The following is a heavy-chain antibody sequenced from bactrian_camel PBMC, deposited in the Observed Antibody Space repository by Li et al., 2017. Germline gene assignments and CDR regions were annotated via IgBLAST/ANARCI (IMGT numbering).Heavy chain of an antibody. CDR1: GNTAGINC. CDR3: AATIWPESSRCTSSLSFPY. J-gene: IGHJ4*01. V-gene: IGHV3S53*01. D-gene: IGHD6*01. CDR2: IDSDGST. Sequence: HVQLVESGGGLVQIGGSLTLSCTASGNTAGINCMAWFRQAPGNEREGVAVIDSDGSTTYADTVKGRFIISKDNAKNTLYLQMNSLKPEDTAMYYCAATIWPESSRCTSSLSFPYRGQGTQVTVS.